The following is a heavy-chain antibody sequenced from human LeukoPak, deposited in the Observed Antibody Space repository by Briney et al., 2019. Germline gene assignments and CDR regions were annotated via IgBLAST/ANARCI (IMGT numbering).Heavy chain of an antibody. CDR2: ISVSGNT. CDR3: AKAPVTTCSGAYCYPFDY. CDR1: GFTLSSYA. V-gene: IGHV3-23*01. Sequence: GGSLRLSCAASGFTLSSYAMSWVRQGPGKGLEWVSAISVSGNTYHADSVKGRVTISRDSSKNTLYLQINSLRAEDAAVYYCAKAPVTTCSGAYCYPFDYWGQGTLVTVSS. D-gene: IGHD2-15*01. J-gene: IGHJ4*02.